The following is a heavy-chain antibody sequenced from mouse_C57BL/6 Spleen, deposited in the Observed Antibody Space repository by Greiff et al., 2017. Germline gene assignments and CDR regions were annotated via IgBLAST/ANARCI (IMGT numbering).Heavy chain of an antibody. J-gene: IGHJ2*01. CDR2: ISSGSSTI. V-gene: IGHV5-17*01. Sequence: VQLKESGGGLVKPGGSLKLSCAASGFTFSDYGMHWVRQAPEKGLEWVAYISSGSSTIYYADTVKGRFTCSRDNAKNTLFLQMTSLGSEDTAMYYCARGRPAFFDYWGQGTTRTASS. CDR3: ARGRPAFFDY. CDR1: GFTFSDYG.